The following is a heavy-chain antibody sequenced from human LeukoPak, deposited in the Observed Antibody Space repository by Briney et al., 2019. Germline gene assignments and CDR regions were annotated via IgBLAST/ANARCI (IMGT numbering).Heavy chain of an antibody. D-gene: IGHD2-2*01. J-gene: IGHJ3*02. Sequence: GDSLKISCKGSGYSFTSYWIGWVRPMPGKGLEWMGIIYPGYSDTRYSPSFQGQVTISADKSISTAYLQWSSLKASDTAMYYCARQGDCSSTSCYRYDAFDIWGQGTMVTVSS. CDR1: GYSFTSYW. V-gene: IGHV5-51*01. CDR3: ARQGDCSSTSCYRYDAFDI. CDR2: IYPGYSDT.